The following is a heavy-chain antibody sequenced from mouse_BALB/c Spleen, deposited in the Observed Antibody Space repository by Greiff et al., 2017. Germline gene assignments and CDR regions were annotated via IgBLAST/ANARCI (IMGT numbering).Heavy chain of an antibody. V-gene: IGHV5-2*01. CDR1: EYEFPSHD. Sequence: EVKLMESGGGLVQPGESLKLSCESNEYEFPSHDMSWVRKTPEKRLELVAAINSDGGSTYYPDTMERRFIISRDNTKKTLYLQMSSLRSEDTALYYCARQGGYDYGGGFAYWGQGTLVTVSA. CDR3: ARQGGYDYGGGFAY. D-gene: IGHD2-4*01. J-gene: IGHJ3*01. CDR2: INSDGGST.